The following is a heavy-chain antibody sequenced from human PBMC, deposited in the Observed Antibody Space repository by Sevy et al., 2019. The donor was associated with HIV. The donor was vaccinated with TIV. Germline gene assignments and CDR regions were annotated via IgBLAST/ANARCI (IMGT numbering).Heavy chain of an antibody. V-gene: IGHV3-23*01. D-gene: IGHD3-22*01. CDR1: GFTFTNYA. J-gene: IGHJ4*02. CDR2: ISGSGGSGYKA. CDR3: ARKYDSRGYFDC. Sequence: GGSLRLSCAASGFTFTNYAMNWVRQAPGKGLEWVSGISGSGGSGYKAHYADSVKGRLTISRDDSKNSLYLQMNSLRAEDTALYYCARKYDSRGYFDCWGQGTLVTVSS.